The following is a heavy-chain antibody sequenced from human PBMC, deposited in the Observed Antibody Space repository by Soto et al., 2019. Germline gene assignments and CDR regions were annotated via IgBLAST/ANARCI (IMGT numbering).Heavy chain of an antibody. D-gene: IGHD1-26*01. CDR3: ARKALLGAVDF. J-gene: IGHJ4*02. Sequence: QVQLQQWGAGLLKPSETLSLTCAVYGGSFSDYYWTWIRQPPGKGLEWIGEINHRGRSNYNPSLKSRVTISVDTSKNQISLKLSSVTAADTAVYYCARKALLGAVDFWGQGTLVTVSS. V-gene: IGHV4-34*01. CDR2: INHRGRS. CDR1: GGSFSDYY.